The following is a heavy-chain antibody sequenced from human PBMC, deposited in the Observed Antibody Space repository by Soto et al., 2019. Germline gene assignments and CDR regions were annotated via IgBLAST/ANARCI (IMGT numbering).Heavy chain of an antibody. J-gene: IGHJ3*02. CDR1: GGSFSGYY. CDR2: SNHSGST. V-gene: IGHV4-34*01. Sequence: QVQLQQWGAGLLKPSETLSLTCAVYGGSFSGYYWSWIRQPPGKGLEWIGESNHSGSTNYNPSLKRRVTISVDTSKNQFSLKLSSVTAADTAVYYCARPGYCSGGSCYGAFDIWGQGTMVTVSS. D-gene: IGHD2-15*01. CDR3: ARPGYCSGGSCYGAFDI.